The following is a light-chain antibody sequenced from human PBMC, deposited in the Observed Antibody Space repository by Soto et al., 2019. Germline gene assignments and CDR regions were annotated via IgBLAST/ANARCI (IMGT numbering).Light chain of an antibody. CDR3: QQAFRFPHT. CDR2: VAS. J-gene: IGKJ2*01. CDR1: QAINGW. V-gene: IGKV1-12*01. Sequence: DIQMTQSPPSVSASVGDRVTITCRASQAINGWLSWYQQKPGKAPKLLISVASRLESGVPSRFSGSGAGTEFSLTVTRLQPEDFATYYCQQAFRFPHTFGQGTRLEI.